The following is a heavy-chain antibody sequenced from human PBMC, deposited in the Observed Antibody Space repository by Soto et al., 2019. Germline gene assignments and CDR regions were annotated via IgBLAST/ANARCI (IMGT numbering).Heavy chain of an antibody. J-gene: IGHJ6*03. CDR1: GFTFDDYA. CDR3: AKDAGYYYYMDV. CDR2: ISWNSGSI. V-gene: IGHV3-9*01. Sequence: GGSLRLSCAASGFTFDDYAMHWVRQAPGKGLEWVSGISWNSGSIGYADSVKGRFTISRDNAKNSLYLQMNSLRAEDTALYYCAKDAGYYYYMDVWGKGTTVTVSS.